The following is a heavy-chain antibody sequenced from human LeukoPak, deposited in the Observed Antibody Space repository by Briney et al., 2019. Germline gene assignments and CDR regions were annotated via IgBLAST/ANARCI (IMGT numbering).Heavy chain of an antibody. V-gene: IGHV3-9*01. CDR3: AKDAH. J-gene: IGHJ4*02. CDR2: ISWNSGSI. Sequence: GRSLRLSCAASGFTFDDYAMHWVRQAPGKGLEWVSGISWNSGSIGYADSVKGRFTISRDNAKNSQYLQMNSLRAEDTALYYCAKDAHWGQGTLVTVSS. CDR1: GFTFDDYA.